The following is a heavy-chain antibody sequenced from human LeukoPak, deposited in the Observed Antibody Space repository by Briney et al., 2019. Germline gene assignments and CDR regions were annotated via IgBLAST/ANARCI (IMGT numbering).Heavy chain of an antibody. CDR2: VHLDGRT. Sequence: SETLSLTCGVSGGSVSSTNWWTWIRQPPGKGLEWIGEVHLDGRTNFNPSLKSRLTMSVDLSENHVSLKLTSVTAADTAVYYCARDGGFYRPLDYSGQGTLVTVSS. V-gene: IGHV4-4*02. CDR3: ARDGGFYRPLDY. CDR1: GGSVSSTNW. J-gene: IGHJ4*02. D-gene: IGHD6-25*01.